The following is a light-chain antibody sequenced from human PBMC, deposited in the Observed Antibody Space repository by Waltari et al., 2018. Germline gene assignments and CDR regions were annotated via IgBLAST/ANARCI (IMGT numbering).Light chain of an antibody. Sequence: GESATLSCRASQSVSSSYLAWYQQKPGQAPRLLIYGASSRATGIPDRFSGSGSGTDFTLTISRLEPEDFAVYYCQQYGSSRLTFGGGTKVEIK. CDR2: GAS. J-gene: IGKJ4*01. V-gene: IGKV3-20*01. CDR3: QQYGSSRLT. CDR1: QSVSSSY.